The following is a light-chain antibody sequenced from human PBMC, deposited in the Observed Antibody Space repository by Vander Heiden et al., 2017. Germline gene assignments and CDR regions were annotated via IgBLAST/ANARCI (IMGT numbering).Light chain of an antibody. CDR2: DVS. CDR1: SSDVGGYKY. J-gene: IGLJ2*01. Sequence: QSALTQPASVSGFPGKSITISCTGTSSDVGGYKYVSWYQPHPGKAPKLMIYDVSNRPSGVSKRFSGSKSGNTASLTISGLQAEDEADYYCSSYTSSSTLVFGGGTKLTVL. V-gene: IGLV2-14*01. CDR3: SSYTSSSTLV.